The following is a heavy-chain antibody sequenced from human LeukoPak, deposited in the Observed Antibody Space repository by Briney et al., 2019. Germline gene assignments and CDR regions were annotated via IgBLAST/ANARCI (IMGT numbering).Heavy chain of an antibody. Sequence: SETLSLTCTVSGGSVSSGGYSWGWIRQPPGKGLEWIGTIYYSGSTYYDPSLKSRVTISVDTSKNQFSLNLSSVTAADTAVYYCARGGTLMTMVNWGQGTLVTVSS. V-gene: IGHV4-39*07. D-gene: IGHD4/OR15-4a*01. CDR2: IYYSGST. CDR3: ARGGTLMTMVN. CDR1: GGSVSSGGYS. J-gene: IGHJ4*02.